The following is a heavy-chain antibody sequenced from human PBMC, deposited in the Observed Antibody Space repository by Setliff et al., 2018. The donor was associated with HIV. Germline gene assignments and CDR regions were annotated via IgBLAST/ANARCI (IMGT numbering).Heavy chain of an antibody. CDR2: ISGSGDST. V-gene: IGHV3-23*01. D-gene: IGHD5-12*01. CDR3: AKVGREYNGYDLTFDS. Sequence: GGSLRLSCAASRFIFSSYAMSWVRQAPGKGLEWVSVISGSGDSTYYADSVEGRFTISRDNSKSTLNLQMNTLRPEDTAMYYCAKVGREYNGYDLTFDSWGQGTLVTVSS. CDR1: RFIFSSYA. J-gene: IGHJ4*02.